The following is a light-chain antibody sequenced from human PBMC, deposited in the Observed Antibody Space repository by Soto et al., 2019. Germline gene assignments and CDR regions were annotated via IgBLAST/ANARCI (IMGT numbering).Light chain of an antibody. CDR2: AAS. J-gene: IGKJ1*01. CDR1: QSISRD. V-gene: IGKV1-39*01. Sequence: DIQMTQSPFSLSASVGDRVTITCRASQSISRDLNWYQQKPGKAPNLLIYAASTLESGVPSRFSGSGSGTDFTLTISSLQPEDFATYYCQQSYSTPQTFGQGTKVDIK. CDR3: QQSYSTPQT.